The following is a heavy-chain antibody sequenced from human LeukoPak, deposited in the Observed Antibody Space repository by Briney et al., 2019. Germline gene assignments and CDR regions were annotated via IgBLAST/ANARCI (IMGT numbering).Heavy chain of an antibody. Sequence: GRSLRLSCAASGFTFSSCGMHWVRQAPGKGLEWVAVISYDGSNKYYADSVKGRFTISRDNSKNTLYLQMNSLRAEDTAVYYCAKEDVAYYDRNYYYGMDVWGQGTTVTVSS. CDR1: GFTFSSCG. CDR2: ISYDGSNK. V-gene: IGHV3-30*18. CDR3: AKEDVAYYDRNYYYGMDV. J-gene: IGHJ6*02. D-gene: IGHD3-22*01.